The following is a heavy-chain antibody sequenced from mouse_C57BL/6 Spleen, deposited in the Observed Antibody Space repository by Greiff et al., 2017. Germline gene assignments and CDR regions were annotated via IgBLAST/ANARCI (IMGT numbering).Heavy chain of an antibody. V-gene: IGHV1-52*01. CDR1: GYTFTSYW. Sequence: QVQLQQPGAELVRPGSSVTLSCKASGYTFTSYWMHWVKQRPIQGLEWLGNIYPSDSATHYNQKFKDKATLTIDKSTSKAYMQLSILTSEDSEVYYSARNWVYGYAMDYWGQGTSVTVSS. D-gene: IGHD4-1*01. CDR3: ARNWVYGYAMDY. J-gene: IGHJ4*01. CDR2: IYPSDSAT.